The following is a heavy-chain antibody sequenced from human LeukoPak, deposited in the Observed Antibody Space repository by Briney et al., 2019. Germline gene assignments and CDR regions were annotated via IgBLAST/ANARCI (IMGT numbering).Heavy chain of an antibody. CDR1: GGSFSGYY. Sequence: SETLSLTCAVYGGSFSGYYWSWIRQPPGKRLEWIGEINHSGSTNYNPSLKSRVTISVDTSKNQFSLKLSSVTAADTAVYYCARGSPNFDIVVVPAARRRNWFDPWGQGTLVTVSS. CDR2: INHSGST. CDR3: ARGSPNFDIVVVPAARRRNWFDP. J-gene: IGHJ5*02. V-gene: IGHV4-34*01. D-gene: IGHD2-2*01.